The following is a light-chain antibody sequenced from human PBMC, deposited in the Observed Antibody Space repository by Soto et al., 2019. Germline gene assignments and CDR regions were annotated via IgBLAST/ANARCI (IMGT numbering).Light chain of an antibody. CDR2: GAS. CDR1: QSVTSNY. J-gene: IGKJ1*01. CDR3: QQYGSSPRT. V-gene: IGKV3-20*01. Sequence: EIVVTQSPGTLSLSSGERATLSCRTSQSVTSNYLAWYQQKPGQAPRLLIYGASRRATGIPDRFSGSGSGTDFTLTIASLEPDDFAVYYCQQYGSSPRTFGQGTKVEFK.